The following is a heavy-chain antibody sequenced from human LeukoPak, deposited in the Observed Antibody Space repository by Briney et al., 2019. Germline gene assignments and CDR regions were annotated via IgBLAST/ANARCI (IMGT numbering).Heavy chain of an antibody. CDR1: GFTFSSYA. Sequence: KTGGSLRLSCAASGFTFSSYAMHWVRRAPGKGLEYVSAISSNGGSTYYANSVKGRFTISRDNSKNTLYLQMGSLRAEDMAVYYCARGGWGAKYYDILTGSSDYDYWGQGTLVTVSS. CDR3: ARGGWGAKYYDILTGSSDYDY. D-gene: IGHD3-9*01. J-gene: IGHJ4*02. CDR2: ISSNGGST. V-gene: IGHV3-64*01.